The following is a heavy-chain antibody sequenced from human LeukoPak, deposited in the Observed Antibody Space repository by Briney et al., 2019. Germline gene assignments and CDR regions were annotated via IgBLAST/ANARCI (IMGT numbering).Heavy chain of an antibody. Sequence: ASVKVSCTASGFTFTVYNIHWVRQAPGQGLEWMGWINPNNGGTNYAQKFQGRVTMTRDTSISTAYMELSRLRSDDTAVYYCARGLSGPYYYYYMDVWGKGTTVTVSS. V-gene: IGHV1-2*02. CDR2: INPNNGGT. CDR1: GFTFTVYN. D-gene: IGHD2-15*01. CDR3: ARGLSGPYYYYYMDV. J-gene: IGHJ6*03.